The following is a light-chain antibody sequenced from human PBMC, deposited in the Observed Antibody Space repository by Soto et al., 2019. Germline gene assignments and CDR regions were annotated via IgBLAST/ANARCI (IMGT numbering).Light chain of an antibody. CDR1: QDISKY. J-gene: IGKJ4*01. Sequence: DIQMTQSPSSLSASVGDRVTITCQASQDISKYLNWYQQKPGKAPKLLIYDVFNLETGVPSRFSGSVSVTQFTFTISSLQPEDVATYYCQQYESLPTFGGGTKVEIK. V-gene: IGKV1-33*01. CDR3: QQYESLPT. CDR2: DVF.